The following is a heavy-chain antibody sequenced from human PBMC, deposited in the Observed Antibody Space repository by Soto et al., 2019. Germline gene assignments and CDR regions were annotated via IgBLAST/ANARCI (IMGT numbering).Heavy chain of an antibody. Sequence: ASVKVSCKASGYTFTSYYMHWVRQAPGQGLEWMGIINPSGGSTSYAQKFQGRVTMTRDTSTSTVYMELSSLRSEDTAVYYCARVEAARPFSNYYYYYYMYVWGKGTTVTVSS. CDR2: INPSGGST. CDR3: ARVEAARPFSNYYYYYYMYV. J-gene: IGHJ6*03. D-gene: IGHD6-6*01. V-gene: IGHV1-46*03. CDR1: GYTFTSYY.